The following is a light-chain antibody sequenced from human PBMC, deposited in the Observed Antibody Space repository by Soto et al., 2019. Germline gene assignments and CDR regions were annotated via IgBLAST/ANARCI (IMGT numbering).Light chain of an antibody. CDR1: SGSVSTSYY. J-gene: IGLJ3*02. CDR3: VLYMWSGISG. V-gene: IGLV8-61*01. Sequence: QAVVTQEPSFSVSPGGTVTLTCGLSSGSVSTSYYPSWYQQTPGQPPRTLIYGTNSRSSGVPDRFSGSILGNKAAHTITGAQADDESDYYCVLYMWSGISGFGGGTKRTV. CDR2: GTN.